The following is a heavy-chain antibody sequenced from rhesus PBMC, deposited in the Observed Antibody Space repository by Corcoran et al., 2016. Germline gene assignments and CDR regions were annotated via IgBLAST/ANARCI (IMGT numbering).Heavy chain of an antibody. J-gene: IGHJ6*01. V-gene: IGHV4-73*01. CDR3: ARGGTGGLDS. D-gene: IGHD5-24*01. CDR1: GGSISAYPY. CDR2: IDANSAST. Sequence: QVQLQRWGEGLVKPSETLSLTCAVYGGSISAYPYWSWIRQPPGKGLEWIGYIDANSASTNSNPSLKNRVTISKDKSKSQFSLKRTSVTAADTAVYYCARGGTGGLDSWGQGVVVTVSS.